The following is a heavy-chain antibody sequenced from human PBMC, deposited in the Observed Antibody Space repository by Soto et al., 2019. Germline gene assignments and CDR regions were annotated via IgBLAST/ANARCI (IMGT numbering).Heavy chain of an antibody. J-gene: IGHJ5*02. Sequence: QVQLVQSGAEVKKPGASVKVSCKASGYTFTSYAMHWVRQAPGQRRAWMGWINAGNGNTKYSQKFQDRGTITRDTTASTADMELSSLRSEDTAVYYCARAGYDFWSGYYNWFDPWGQGTLVTVSS. D-gene: IGHD3-3*01. CDR3: ARAGYDFWSGYYNWFDP. V-gene: IGHV1-3*01. CDR1: GYTFTSYA. CDR2: INAGNGNT.